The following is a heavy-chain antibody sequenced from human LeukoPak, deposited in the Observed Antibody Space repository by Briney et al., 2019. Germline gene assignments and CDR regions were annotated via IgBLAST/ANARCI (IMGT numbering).Heavy chain of an antibody. V-gene: IGHV3-21*01. Sequence: GGSLRLSCAASGSTFSSYSMNWVRQAPGKGLEWVSSISSSSSYIYYADSVKGRFTISRDNAKNSLYLQMNSLRAEDTAVYYCARAYCSGGSCYSPSYYYYGMDVWGKGTTVTVSS. CDR2: ISSSSSYI. CDR1: GSTFSSYS. CDR3: ARAYCSGGSCYSPSYYYYGMDV. D-gene: IGHD2-15*01. J-gene: IGHJ6*04.